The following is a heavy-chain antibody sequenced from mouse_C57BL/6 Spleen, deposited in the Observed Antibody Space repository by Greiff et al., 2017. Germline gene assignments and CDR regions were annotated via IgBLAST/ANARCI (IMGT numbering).Heavy chain of an antibody. CDR1: GYTFTSYW. Sequence: QVQLKQPGAELVKPGASVKLSCKASGYTFTSYWMHWVKQRPGQGLEWIGMIHPNSGSTNYNEKFKSKATLTVDKSSSTAYMQLSSLTSTDSAVYYCARPSSSYWYFDVWGTGTTVTVSS. D-gene: IGHD1-1*01. CDR2: IHPNSGST. CDR3: ARPSSSYWYFDV. J-gene: IGHJ1*03. V-gene: IGHV1-64*01.